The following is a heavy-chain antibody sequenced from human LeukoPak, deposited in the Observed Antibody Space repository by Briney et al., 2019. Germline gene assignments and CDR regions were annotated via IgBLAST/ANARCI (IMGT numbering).Heavy chain of an antibody. J-gene: IGHJ5*02. CDR2: IYYSGST. D-gene: IGHD6-13*01. CDR3: ARCPRPQLGWFDP. CDR1: GGSISSYY. V-gene: IGHV4-59*12. Sequence: SETLSLTCTVSGGSISSYYWSWIRQPPGKGLEWLGYIYYSGSTNYNPSLKSRVTISVDTSKNQFSLKLSSVTAADTAVYYCARCPRPQLGWFDPWGQGTLVTVSS.